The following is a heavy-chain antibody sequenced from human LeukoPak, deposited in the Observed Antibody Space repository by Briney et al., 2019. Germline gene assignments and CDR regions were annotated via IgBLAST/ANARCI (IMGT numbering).Heavy chain of an antibody. J-gene: IGHJ3*02. D-gene: IGHD3-9*01. CDR1: GGSFSGYY. CDR3: ARGRYFEI. V-gene: IGHV4-34*01. CDR2: INHSGST. Sequence: SETLSLTCAVYGGSFSGYYWSCIRQPPGKGLEWIGEINHSGSTNYNPSLKSRVTISVDTSKNQFSLKLSSVTAADTAVYYCARGRYFEIWGQGTMVTVSS.